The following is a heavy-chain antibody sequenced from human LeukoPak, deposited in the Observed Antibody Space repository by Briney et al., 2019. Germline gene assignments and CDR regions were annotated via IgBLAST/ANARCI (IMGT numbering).Heavy chain of an antibody. CDR1: GFIFSGYA. Sequence: GGSLRLSCAASGFIFSGYAMHWVRQAPGKGVEWVAVISYDGGKTYYADSVKGRFTISRDNSKSTLYLQMNSLRSEDTAVYYCARGFNDFWSGSQLEYWGQGTLVTVSS. J-gene: IGHJ4*02. V-gene: IGHV3-30-3*01. CDR3: ARGFNDFWSGSQLEY. CDR2: ISYDGGKT. D-gene: IGHD3-3*01.